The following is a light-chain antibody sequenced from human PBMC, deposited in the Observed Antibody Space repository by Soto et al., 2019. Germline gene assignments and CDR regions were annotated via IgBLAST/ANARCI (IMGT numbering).Light chain of an antibody. CDR3: QQYSSSPHT. CDR2: AAS. CDR1: QGVSSY. Sequence: DIQMTQSPSSLSASVGDRVTLTCRASQGVSSYLAWYQQKPGKAPKLLIYAASTLQSGVPSRFSGSGSGTDFTLTISSLQPEDVATYYCQQYSSSPHTFGQGTKLEIK. V-gene: IGKV1-27*01. J-gene: IGKJ2*01.